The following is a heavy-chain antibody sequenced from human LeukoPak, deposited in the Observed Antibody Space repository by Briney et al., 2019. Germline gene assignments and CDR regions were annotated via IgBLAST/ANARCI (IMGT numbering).Heavy chain of an antibody. V-gene: IGHV4-39*07. CDR2: IYYSGST. Sequence: SETLSLTCTVSGGSISSSSYYWGWIRQPPGKGLEWIGSIYYSGSTYYNPSLKSRVTISVDTSKNQFSLKLSSVTAADTAVYYCARVRNGYYGSGSLNYFDYWGQGTLVTVSS. D-gene: IGHD3-10*01. CDR3: ARVRNGYYGSGSLNYFDY. J-gene: IGHJ4*02. CDR1: GGSISSSSYY.